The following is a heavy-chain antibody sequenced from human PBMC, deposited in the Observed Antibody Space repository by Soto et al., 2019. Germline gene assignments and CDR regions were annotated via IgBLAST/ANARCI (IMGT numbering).Heavy chain of an antibody. Sequence: HVQLQESGPGLVKPSETLSLICTVSGDSISSYYWTWIRQPPGKGLEWSGFIYYTGSTNYNPSLTSRVTISVDTSKNQLSLKLSSVTAADTAVYYCARRAGAVPGRIDFWGQGTLVTVSS. J-gene: IGHJ4*02. CDR3: ARRAGAVPGRIDF. CDR1: GDSISSYY. V-gene: IGHV4-59*08. D-gene: IGHD6-19*01. CDR2: IYYTGST.